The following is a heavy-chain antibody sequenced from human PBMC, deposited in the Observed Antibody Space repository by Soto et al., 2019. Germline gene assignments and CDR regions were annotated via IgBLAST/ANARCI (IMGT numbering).Heavy chain of an antibody. J-gene: IGHJ4*02. CDR3: ARRPDSSDYRYHFDY. V-gene: IGHV3-53*01. D-gene: IGHD3-22*01. CDR1: GCTVSSNY. Sequence: VGSVRLSCASSGCTVSSNYMSCVRQAPGKGLEWVSVIYSGGSTYYADSVKGRFTISRDNSKNTLYLQMNSLRAEDTAVYYCARRPDSSDYRYHFDYSGQGT. CDR2: IYSGGST.